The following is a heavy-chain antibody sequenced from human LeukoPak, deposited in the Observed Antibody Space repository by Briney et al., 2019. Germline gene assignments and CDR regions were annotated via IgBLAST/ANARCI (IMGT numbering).Heavy chain of an antibody. CDR2: INHSGST. J-gene: IGHJ4*02. CDR1: GGSISSYY. Sequence: PSETLSLTCTVSGGSISSYYWSWIRQPPGKGLEWLGEINHSGSTNYNPSLKSRVTISVDTSKNQFSLKLNSVTAADTAVYYCASTPVGLTTVTTDPFDYWGQGTLVTVSS. CDR3: ASTPVGLTTVTTDPFDY. V-gene: IGHV4-34*01. D-gene: IGHD4-17*01.